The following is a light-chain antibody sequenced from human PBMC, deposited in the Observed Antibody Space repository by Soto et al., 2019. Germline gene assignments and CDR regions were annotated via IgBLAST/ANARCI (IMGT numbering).Light chain of an antibody. CDR3: GTWDSSLSAVV. J-gene: IGLJ2*01. Sequence: QSVLTQPPSVSAAPGQKVTISCSGGSSNIGNNYVSWYQQLPGTAPKLLIYDNNKRPSGIPDRFSGSRSVTSATLGITGRQTGDEADYYCGTWDSSLSAVVFGGGTKLTVL. V-gene: IGLV1-51*01. CDR1: SSNIGNNY. CDR2: DNN.